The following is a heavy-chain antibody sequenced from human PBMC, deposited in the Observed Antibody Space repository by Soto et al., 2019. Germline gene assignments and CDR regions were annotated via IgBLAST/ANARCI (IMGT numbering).Heavy chain of an antibody. D-gene: IGHD3-9*01. CDR3: AREILTGYYPAGWFDP. CDR1: GGSISSSSYY. J-gene: IGHJ5*02. V-gene: IGHV4-39*02. CDR2: IYFRGST. Sequence: SETLSLTCTVSGGSISSSSYYWGWIRQPPGKGLEWIGSIYFRGSTYYNPSLKSRVTVSVDTSKKQFSLKLTSVTAADTAVYYCAREILTGYYPAGWFDPWGQGPLVTVSS.